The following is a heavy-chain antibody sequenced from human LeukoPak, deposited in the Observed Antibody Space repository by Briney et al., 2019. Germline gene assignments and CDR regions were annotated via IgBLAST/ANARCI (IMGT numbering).Heavy chain of an antibody. Sequence: GGSLRLSCAASGFTFSTYWMHWVRQAPGKGLVWVSRLSPDGSSSMYADSVKGRFTVSRDNSKNTLYLQMNSLRAEDTAVYYCARDTLNGPFVISLDYWGQGALVTVSS. V-gene: IGHV3-74*03. J-gene: IGHJ4*02. CDR3: ARDTLNGPFVISLDY. CDR2: LSPDGSSS. CDR1: GFTFSTYW. D-gene: IGHD3-9*01.